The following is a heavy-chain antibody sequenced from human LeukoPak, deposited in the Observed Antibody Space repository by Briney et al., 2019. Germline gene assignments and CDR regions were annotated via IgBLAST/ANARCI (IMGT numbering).Heavy chain of an antibody. Sequence: PSETLSLTCTVSGGSISSSSYYWGWIRQPPGKGLEWIGSIYYSGSTYYNPSLKSRVTISVDTSKNQFSLKLSSVTAADTAVYYCASLSVITGILDTFDIWGQGTMVTVSS. CDR2: IYYSGST. D-gene: IGHD3-22*01. J-gene: IGHJ3*02. CDR3: ASLSVITGILDTFDI. CDR1: GGSISSSSYY. V-gene: IGHV4-39*07.